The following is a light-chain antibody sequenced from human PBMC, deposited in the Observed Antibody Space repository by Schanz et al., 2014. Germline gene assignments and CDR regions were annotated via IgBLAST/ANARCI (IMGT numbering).Light chain of an antibody. Sequence: DSQMTQSPSSLSASVGDRVTITCQASQDITNYLNWYQQKPGKAPKLLIYDASNLETGVPSRFSGSGSGTDFTFTISSLQPEDIATYFCQQYDNLPWTFGQGTKVEVK. J-gene: IGKJ1*01. CDR1: QDITNY. CDR2: DAS. CDR3: QQYDNLPWT. V-gene: IGKV1-33*01.